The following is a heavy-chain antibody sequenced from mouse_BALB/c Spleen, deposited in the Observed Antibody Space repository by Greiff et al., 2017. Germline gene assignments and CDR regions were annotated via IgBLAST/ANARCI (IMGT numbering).Heavy chain of an antibody. D-gene: IGHD1-1*01. CDR1: GYSFTGYF. Sequence: EVQLQQSGPELVKPGASVKISCKASGYSFTGYFMNWVMQSHGKSLEWIGRINPYNGDTFYNQKFKGKATLTVDKSSSTAHMELRSLASEDSAVYYCARGGNYSSSYYFDYWGQGTTLTVSS. V-gene: IGHV1-20*02. J-gene: IGHJ2*01. CDR2: INPYNGDT. CDR3: ARGGNYSSSYYFDY.